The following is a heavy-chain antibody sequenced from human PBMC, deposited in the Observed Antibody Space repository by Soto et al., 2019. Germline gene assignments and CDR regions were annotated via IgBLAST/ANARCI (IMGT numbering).Heavy chain of an antibody. CDR2: INAGNGNT. J-gene: IGHJ4*02. CDR3: ARGGSSGWQRALDY. Sequence: QVQLVQSGAEVKKPGASVKVSCKASGYTFTSYAMHWVRPAPGLRLAWMGWINAGNGNTNYSQKFQGRVTITRDTPASTADMGLSSLRSEDTAVDYGARGGSSGWQRALDYWGQGTLVTVSS. D-gene: IGHD6-19*01. CDR1: GYTFTSYA. V-gene: IGHV1-3*01.